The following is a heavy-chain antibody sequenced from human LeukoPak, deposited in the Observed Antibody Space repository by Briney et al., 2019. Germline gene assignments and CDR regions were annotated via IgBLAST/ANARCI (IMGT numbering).Heavy chain of an antibody. J-gene: IGHJ5*01. D-gene: IGHD2/OR15-2a*01. V-gene: IGHV3-7*01. CDR1: GFTFSSYW. Sequence: SGGSLRLSCAASGFTFSSYWMNWVRQAPGKGLERVANIKQDGSEKYYVDSVKGRFTISRDNAKNSLYLQMNSLRAEDTAVYYCAKEGAYPIIAYDSWGQGSLVTVSS. CDR2: IKQDGSEK. CDR3: AKEGAYPIIAYDS.